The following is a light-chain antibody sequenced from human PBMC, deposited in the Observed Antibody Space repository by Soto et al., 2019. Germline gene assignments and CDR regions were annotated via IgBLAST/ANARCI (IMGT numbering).Light chain of an antibody. CDR3: QQYNNWPPGT. V-gene: IGKV3-20*01. CDR1: QSVSSTY. Sequence: EIVLTQSPGTLSLSPGERATLSCRASQSVSSTYLAWYQQKPGQAPRLLIYGASSRATGIPDRFSGSGSGTDFTLTISRLEPEDFAAYYCQQYNNWPPGTFGQGTKVDIK. J-gene: IGKJ1*01. CDR2: GAS.